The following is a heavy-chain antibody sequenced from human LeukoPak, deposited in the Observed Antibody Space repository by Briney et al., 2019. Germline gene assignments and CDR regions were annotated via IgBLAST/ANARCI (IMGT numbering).Heavy chain of an antibody. CDR1: ADSITRNY. CDR3: ARGSFDSSGYYVFDY. D-gene: IGHD3-22*01. Sequence: SETLSLTCTVSADSITRNYWSWIRQPAGKGLKWIGRLYNSGDTNYSPSLESRVTLSIGTSKNQFTLKLTSVTAADTAVYYCARGSFDSSGYYVFDYWGQGTLVTVSS. V-gene: IGHV4-4*07. J-gene: IGHJ4*02. CDR2: LYNSGDT.